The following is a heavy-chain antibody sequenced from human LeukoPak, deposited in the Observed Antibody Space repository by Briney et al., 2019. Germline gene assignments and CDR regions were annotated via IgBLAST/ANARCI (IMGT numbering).Heavy chain of an antibody. D-gene: IGHD2-2*02. Sequence: GGSLRLSCAASGFIFSSYWMHWVRQAPGKGLVWVSRIKSDGSYTSYADSVKGRFTISRDNAKNTLYLQMNSLRAEDTAVYYCAREAVPAAILDYWGQGTLVTVSS. V-gene: IGHV3-74*01. CDR2: IKSDGSYT. CDR1: GFIFSSYW. CDR3: AREAVPAAILDY. J-gene: IGHJ4*02.